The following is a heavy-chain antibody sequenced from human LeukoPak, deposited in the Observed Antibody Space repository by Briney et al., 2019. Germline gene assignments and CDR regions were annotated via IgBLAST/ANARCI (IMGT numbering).Heavy chain of an antibody. J-gene: IGHJ6*03. Sequence: PGGSLRLSCAASGFTFDDYGMSWVRHAPGKGLEWVSGINWNGGSTGYADSVKGRFTISRDNAKNSLYLQMNSLRAEDTALYYCARVNPGYYYMDVWGKGTTVTVSS. V-gene: IGHV3-20*04. CDR3: ARVNPGYYYMDV. CDR1: GFTFDDYG. D-gene: IGHD1-14*01. CDR2: INWNGGST.